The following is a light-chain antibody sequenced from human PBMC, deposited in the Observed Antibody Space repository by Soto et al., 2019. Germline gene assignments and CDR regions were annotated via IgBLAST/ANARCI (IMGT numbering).Light chain of an antibody. CDR2: GAS. V-gene: IGKV3-20*01. J-gene: IGKJ2*02. Sequence: ENVLTQSPGTLSLSPGERATLSCRASQSVSSIYLAWYQQKPGQAPRLLIYGASRRATGIPDRFSGSGSGTDFTLTISRLEPEDFAVYYCQHYSSSPRTFGQGTKLEIK. CDR1: QSVSSIY. CDR3: QHYSSSPRT.